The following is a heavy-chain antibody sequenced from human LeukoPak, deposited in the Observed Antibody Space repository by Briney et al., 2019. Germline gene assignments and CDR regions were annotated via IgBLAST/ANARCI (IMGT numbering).Heavy chain of an antibody. V-gene: IGHV3-11*04. CDR3: AELGITMIGGV. CDR2: ISSSGSTI. Sequence: GGSLRLSCAASGFTFNDAWMNWVRQAPGKGLEWVSYISSSGSTIYYADSVKGRFTISRDNAKNSLYLQMNSLRAEDTAVYYCAELGITMIGGVWGKGTTVTISS. J-gene: IGHJ6*04. D-gene: IGHD3-10*02. CDR1: GFTFNDAW.